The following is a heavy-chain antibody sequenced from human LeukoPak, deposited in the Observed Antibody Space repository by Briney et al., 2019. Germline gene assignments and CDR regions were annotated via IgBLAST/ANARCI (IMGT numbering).Heavy chain of an antibody. J-gene: IGHJ4*02. CDR1: GYSITTGHY. Sequence: PSETLSLTCTVSGYSITTGHYWGWIRQPPGRGLEWIGSIYHGETTYYNPSLKTRLAISLDTSKNQFSLKLSSVTAADTAVYYCASNWSDFDYWGQGILVTVSS. CDR3: ASNWSDFDY. V-gene: IGHV4-38-2*02. CDR2: IYHGETT. D-gene: IGHD1-1*01.